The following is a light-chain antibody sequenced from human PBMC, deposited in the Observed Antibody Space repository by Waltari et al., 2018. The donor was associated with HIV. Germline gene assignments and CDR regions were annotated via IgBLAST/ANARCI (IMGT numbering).Light chain of an antibody. CDR2: EVI. V-gene: IGLV2-14*01. Sequence: QSALTQPASVSGSPGQSITISCTGTSSDVGGYNYVSWYQQHPGKAPKLMIYEVINRPSGVSNRFSGSKSGNTASLTVSGLQPEDEADYYCSSYAGSNNLLFGGGTKLTVL. CDR3: SSYAGSNNLL. J-gene: IGLJ2*01. CDR1: SSDVGGYNY.